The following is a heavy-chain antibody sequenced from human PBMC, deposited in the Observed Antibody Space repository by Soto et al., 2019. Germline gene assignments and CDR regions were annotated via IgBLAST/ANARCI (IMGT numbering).Heavy chain of an antibody. Sequence: GPAVPVSRRGTGWTFSSNAISWVRAATGQGLEWMGGIIPIFGTANYAQKFQGRVTITADESTSTAYMELSSLRSEDTAVYYCARVTIFGVVIGYNWVDPWGQGTLVTVSS. CDR3: ARVTIFGVVIGYNWVDP. V-gene: IGHV1-69*01. J-gene: IGHJ5*02. CDR1: GWTFSSNA. D-gene: IGHD3-3*01. CDR2: IIPIFGTA.